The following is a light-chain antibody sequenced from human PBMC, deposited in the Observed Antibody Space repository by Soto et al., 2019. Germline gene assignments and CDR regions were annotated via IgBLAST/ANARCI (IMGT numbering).Light chain of an antibody. Sequence: EIVLTQSPATLSLSPGERATLSCRASQSVSSYLAWYQQKPGQAPRLLIYDASNRATGIPARFSGSGSETDFTLKISRLEPEDFAVYYCQQRSNWTPITFGQGTRLEI. CDR3: QQRSNWTPIT. V-gene: IGKV3-11*01. J-gene: IGKJ5*01. CDR2: DAS. CDR1: QSVSSY.